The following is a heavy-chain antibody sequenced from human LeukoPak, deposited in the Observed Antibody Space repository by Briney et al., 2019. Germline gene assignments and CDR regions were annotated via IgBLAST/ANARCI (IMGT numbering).Heavy chain of an antibody. V-gene: IGHV4-4*02. D-gene: IGHD3-22*01. CDR2: IYHRGNT. J-gene: IGHJ5*02. CDR3: AGDVRPDYYDSSGYYNWFDP. Sequence: SETLSLTRAVSGGSISSSNWWNWVRQTPGKGLEWIGEIYHRGNTHYNPSLKSRVTISVDTSKNQFSLKLSSVTAADTAVYYCAGDVRPDYYDSSGYYNWFDPWGQGTLVTVSS. CDR1: GGSISSSNW.